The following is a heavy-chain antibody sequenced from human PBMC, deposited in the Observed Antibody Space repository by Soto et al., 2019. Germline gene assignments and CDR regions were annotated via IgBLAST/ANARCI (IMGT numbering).Heavy chain of an antibody. J-gene: IGHJ4*02. D-gene: IGHD3-9*01. CDR3: ATLRYFDRSSDY. CDR2: INPSGGST. V-gene: IGHV1-46*01. Sequence: GASVKVSCKASGYTFTSYYMHWVRQAPGQGLEWMGIINPSGGSTSYAQKFQGRVTMTRNTSTSTAYMELSSLRSEDTAVYYCATLRYFDRSSDYWGQGTLVTVSS. CDR1: GYTFTSYY.